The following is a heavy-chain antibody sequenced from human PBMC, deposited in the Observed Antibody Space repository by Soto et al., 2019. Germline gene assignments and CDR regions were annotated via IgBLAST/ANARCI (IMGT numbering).Heavy chain of an antibody. CDR2: VSIGGST. V-gene: IGHV3-23*01. CDR3: AKRRGAGGHFDY. D-gene: IGHD2-15*01. Sequence: DVQLLESGGGLVQPEGSLRLSCAASGFTFSSYAMGWVRQGPGKGLEWVAVVSIGGSTHYADSVRGRFTISRDNSKNTLSLQMNSLTAEGPAVYFCAKRRGAGGHFDYWGQGALVTVSS. J-gene: IGHJ4*02. CDR1: GFTFSSYA.